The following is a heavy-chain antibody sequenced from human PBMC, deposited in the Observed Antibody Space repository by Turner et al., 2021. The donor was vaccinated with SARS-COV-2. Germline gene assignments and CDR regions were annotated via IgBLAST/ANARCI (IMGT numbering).Heavy chain of an antibody. D-gene: IGHD3-9*01. J-gene: IGHJ5*01. V-gene: IGHV3-48*01. CDR3: VRDVRYSFES. CDR2: IDSRSTAM. Sequence: EVQLLESGGDLVQPGGSLLLTCATSGFTFSDHDRHWVRLGPGRGLEWVTYIDSRSTAMSFADSVRGRFAISRDNDKGFLYLQMNGLRAEDTAVYYCVRDVRYSFESWGQGTPVTVSS. CDR1: GFTFSDHD.